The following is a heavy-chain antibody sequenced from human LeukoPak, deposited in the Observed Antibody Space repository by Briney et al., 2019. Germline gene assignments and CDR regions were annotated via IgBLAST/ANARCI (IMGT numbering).Heavy chain of an antibody. Sequence: SETLSPTCTVSGGSISSYYLTWIRQPPGKGLEWIGYISDSGSTDYNPSLKSRVTISVNTSRNQFSLKLSPVIDADTAMYYCARVTLQKNNYFYYMEVWGKGTTVTVSS. CDR2: ISDSGST. D-gene: IGHD2/OR15-2a*01. CDR3: ARVTLQKNNYFYYMEV. J-gene: IGHJ6*03. V-gene: IGHV4-59*01. CDR1: GGSISSYY.